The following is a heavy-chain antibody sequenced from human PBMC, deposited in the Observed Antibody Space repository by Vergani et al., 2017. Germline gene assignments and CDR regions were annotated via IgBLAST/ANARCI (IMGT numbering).Heavy chain of an antibody. CDR1: GFTFSSYE. D-gene: IGHD1-26*01. CDR2: ISSSGSTI. J-gene: IGHJ6*02. Sequence: EVQLVESGGGLVQPGGSLRLSCAASGFTFSSYEMNWVRQAPGKGLEWVSYISSSGSTIYYADSVKGRFTISRDNAKNSLYLQMNSLRAEDTAVYYCAKGEGATHYYYYGMDVWGQGTTVTVSS. CDR3: AKGEGATHYYYYGMDV. V-gene: IGHV3-48*03.